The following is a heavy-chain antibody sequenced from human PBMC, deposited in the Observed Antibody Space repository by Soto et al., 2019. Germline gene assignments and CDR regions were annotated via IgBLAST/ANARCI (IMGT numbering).Heavy chain of an antibody. Sequence: EVQLLESGGGLVQPGGSLRLSCAASGFTFISHAMSWARQAPGKGLEWVSAISGSGDRTYYADSGKGRFTISRDNYKNTVYLQMDSLRADDTAVYYCASRFGELLLLFDFWGQGTLVSVSS. D-gene: IGHD3-10*01. CDR2: ISGSGDRT. V-gene: IGHV3-23*01. CDR3: ASRFGELLLLFDF. J-gene: IGHJ4*02. CDR1: GFTFISHA.